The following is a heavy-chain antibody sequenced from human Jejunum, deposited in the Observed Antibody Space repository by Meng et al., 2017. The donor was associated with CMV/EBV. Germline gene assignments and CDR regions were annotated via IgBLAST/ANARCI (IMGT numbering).Heavy chain of an antibody. J-gene: IGHJ5*02. Sequence: SLSLSCPASGFTFSNYAMHWVRQAPGKGPEWVSSISESGTNPDYADSVKGRFTISRDNSKNTLYLQMDSLRADDTAVYYCAKQFVRAWGQGTLVTVSS. V-gene: IGHV3-23*01. CDR1: GFTFSNYA. CDR3: AKQFVRA. D-gene: IGHD5-24*01. CDR2: ISESGTNP.